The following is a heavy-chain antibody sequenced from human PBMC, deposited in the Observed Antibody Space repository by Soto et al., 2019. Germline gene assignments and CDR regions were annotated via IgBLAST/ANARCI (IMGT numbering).Heavy chain of an antibody. V-gene: IGHV3-11*03. J-gene: IGHJ4*02. CDR2: ISSGSSYI. Sequence: GGSLRLSCAASGFTFSDYYMSWIRQAPGKGLEWISYISSGSSYINYAESVKGRFTISRDNAKNSLYLQMNSLRAEDTAIYYCAKGSGRPYVIDYWDQGTLVTVSS. CDR1: GFTFSDYY. CDR3: AKGSGRPYVIDY. D-gene: IGHD1-26*01.